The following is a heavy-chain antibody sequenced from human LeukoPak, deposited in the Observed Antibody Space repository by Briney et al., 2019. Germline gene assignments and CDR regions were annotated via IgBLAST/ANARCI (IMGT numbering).Heavy chain of an antibody. CDR1: GFTLNTHG. Sequence: GGSLGLSCAASGFTLNTHGMHWVRQAPGEGLEWVAYIRRDGSDKYYADSVKGRFTVSRDNSKNTLYMEMNSLRASDTTLYYCAKDYEWSLDYWGQGALVTVSS. J-gene: IGHJ4*02. CDR3: AKDYEWSLDY. CDR2: IRRDGSDK. D-gene: IGHD3-3*01. V-gene: IGHV3-30*02.